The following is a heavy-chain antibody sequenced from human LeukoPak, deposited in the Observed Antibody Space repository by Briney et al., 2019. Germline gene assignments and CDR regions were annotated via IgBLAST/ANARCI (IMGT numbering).Heavy chain of an antibody. CDR3: ARAISSGWSGDLRY. CDR1: GGAFSSYA. V-gene: IGHV1-69*13. CDR2: IIPIFGTA. D-gene: IGHD6-19*01. J-gene: IGHJ4*02. Sequence: GASVKVSCKASGGAFSSYAISWVRQAPGQGLEWMGGIIPIFGTANYAQKFQGRVTITADESTSTAYMELSSLRSEDTAVYYCARAISSGWSGDLRYWGRGTLVTVSS.